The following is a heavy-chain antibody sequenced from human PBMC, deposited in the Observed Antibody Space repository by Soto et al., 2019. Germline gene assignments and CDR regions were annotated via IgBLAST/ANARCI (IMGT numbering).Heavy chain of an antibody. D-gene: IGHD3-10*01. CDR1: GFTFSSYA. J-gene: IGHJ3*02. CDR2: ISGSGGST. V-gene: IGHV3-23*01. Sequence: GGSLRLSCAASGFTFSSYAMSWVRQAPGKGLEWVSAISGSGGSTYYADSVKGRFTISRDNSKNTLYLQMNSLRAEDTAVYYCATPLWFGELSLPAFDIWGQGTMVTVSS. CDR3: ATPLWFGELSLPAFDI.